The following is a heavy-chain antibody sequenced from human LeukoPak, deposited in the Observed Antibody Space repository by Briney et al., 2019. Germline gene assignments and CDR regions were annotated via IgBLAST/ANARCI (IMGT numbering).Heavy chain of an antibody. J-gene: IGHJ4*02. Sequence: ASVKVSCKASGGTFSSYAISWVRQAPGQGLEWMGGIIPIFGTANYAQKFQGRVTMTTDTSTSTAYMELRSLRSDDTAVYYCARDSWTYWELTYFDYWGQGTLVTVSS. CDR3: ARDSWTYWELTYFDY. D-gene: IGHD1-26*01. CDR2: IIPIFGTA. CDR1: GGTFSSYA. V-gene: IGHV1-69*05.